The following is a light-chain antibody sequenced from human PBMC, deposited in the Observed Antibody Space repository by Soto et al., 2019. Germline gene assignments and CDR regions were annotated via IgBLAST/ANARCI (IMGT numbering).Light chain of an antibody. J-gene: IGKJ1*01. V-gene: IGKV1-5*01. CDR2: DGS. CDR3: HHYKTRPWT. Sequence: DIHLTQSPSTLSTSVGARVPLTGRASQSLSYWLAWYQQKPGKAPNLLIYDGSTLASGVPPSFSGGGFGTEFTLNISSLQPDDSAVYYCHHYKTRPWTFGQGTKVDIK. CDR1: QSLSYW.